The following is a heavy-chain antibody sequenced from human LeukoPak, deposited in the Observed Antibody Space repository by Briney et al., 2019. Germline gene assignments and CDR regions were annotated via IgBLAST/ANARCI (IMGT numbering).Heavy chain of an antibody. CDR2: IYYSGST. CDR1: GGSISSYY. J-gene: IGHJ6*03. D-gene: IGHD3-3*01. Sequence: PSETLSLTCTVSGGSISSYYWGWIRQPPGKGLEWIGYIYYSGSTNYNPSLKSRVTISVDTSKNQFSLKLSSVTAADTAVYYCARGGTIFPPSYYMDVWGKGTTVTVSS. CDR3: ARGGTIFPPSYYMDV. V-gene: IGHV4-59*01.